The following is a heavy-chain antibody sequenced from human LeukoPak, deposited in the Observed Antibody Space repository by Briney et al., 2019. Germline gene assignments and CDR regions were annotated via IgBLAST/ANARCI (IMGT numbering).Heavy chain of an antibody. J-gene: IGHJ6*03. CDR2: NNDSGSS. D-gene: IGHD6-19*01. V-gene: IGHV4-34*01. CDR1: GGSISSQY. Sequence: PSETLSLTCTVSGGSISSQYWSWIRQPPGKGLEWIGENNDSGSSNYNPSLRSRVTISVDTSKNHFSLKPSSVTAADTAVYYCARGRRQWLVPPSDYYFYMDVWGKGTTVTVSS. CDR3: ARGRRQWLVPPSDYYFYMDV.